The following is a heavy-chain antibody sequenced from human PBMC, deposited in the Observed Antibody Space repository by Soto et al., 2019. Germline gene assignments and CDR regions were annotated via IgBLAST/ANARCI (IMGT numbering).Heavy chain of an antibody. CDR3: AREDSILIPAVADF. V-gene: IGHV3-21*01. CDR1: GTTFGNSR. Sequence: PXGSLSLGCAVAGTTFGNSRNNCAHLSRGNGLEWVSSVRKSDYTYYSESVKGRFTLSRDNARNSVSLQINNLRAEDTFVYYCAREDSILIPAVADFWGQGTLVTVSS. CDR2: VRKSDYT. D-gene: IGHD6-19*01. J-gene: IGHJ4*02.